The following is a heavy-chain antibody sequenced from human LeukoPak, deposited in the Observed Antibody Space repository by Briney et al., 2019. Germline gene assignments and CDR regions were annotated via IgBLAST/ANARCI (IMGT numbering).Heavy chain of an antibody. V-gene: IGHV1-2*02. J-gene: IGHJ4*02. Sequence: ASVKVSYKASGYTFTGYYMHWVRQAPGQGLEWMGWINPNSGGTNYAQKFQGRVTMTRDTSISTAYMELSRLRSDDTAVYYCARGPRITFGGVIVRGDYWGQGTLVTVSS. CDR2: INPNSGGT. CDR1: GYTFTGYY. D-gene: IGHD3-16*02. CDR3: ARGPRITFGGVIVRGDY.